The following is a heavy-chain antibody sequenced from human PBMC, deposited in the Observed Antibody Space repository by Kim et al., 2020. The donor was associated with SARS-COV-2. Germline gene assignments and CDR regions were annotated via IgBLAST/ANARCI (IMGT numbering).Heavy chain of an antibody. J-gene: IGHJ4*02. V-gene: IGHV3-15*01. Sequence: VKGRFTISRDDSKNTLYLQMNSLKTEDTAVYYCTTVPYYYGSGSYYEFDYWGQGTLVTVSS. D-gene: IGHD3-10*01. CDR3: TTVPYYYGSGSYYEFDY.